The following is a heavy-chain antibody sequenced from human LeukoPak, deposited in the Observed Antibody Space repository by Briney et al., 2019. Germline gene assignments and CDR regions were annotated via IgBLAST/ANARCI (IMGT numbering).Heavy chain of an antibody. CDR2: IIPIFGTA. Sequence: GASVKVSCKASGGTFSSYAISWVRQAPGQGLEWVGGIIPIFGTANYAQKFQGRVTITADKSTSTAYMELSSLRSEDTAVYYCARGVEAAAGTIYFDYWGQGTLVTVSS. J-gene: IGHJ4*02. V-gene: IGHV1-69*06. D-gene: IGHD6-13*01. CDR1: GGTFSSYA. CDR3: ARGVEAAAGTIYFDY.